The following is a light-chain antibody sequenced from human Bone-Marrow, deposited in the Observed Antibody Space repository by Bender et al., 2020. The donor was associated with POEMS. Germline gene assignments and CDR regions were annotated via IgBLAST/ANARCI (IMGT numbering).Light chain of an antibody. J-gene: IGLJ2*01. V-gene: IGLV1-50*01. CDR1: SSNIGAGFD. CDR3: AAWDDSLSGPHVV. Sequence: QSVLTQPPSVSGAPGQRVTISCTGTSSNIGAGFDVYWYQHLPGTAPKLLIYDNSNRPSGVPDRFSGSKSGTSASLAITGLRSEDEADYYCAAWDDSLSGPHVVFGGGTKLTVL. CDR2: DNS.